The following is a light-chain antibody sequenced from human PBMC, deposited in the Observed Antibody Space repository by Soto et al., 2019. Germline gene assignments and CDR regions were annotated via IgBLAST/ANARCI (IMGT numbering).Light chain of an antibody. CDR3: ASWDDSLTGLYV. J-gene: IGLJ1*01. Sequence: QSVLTQPPSVSGTPGQRVTISCSGGSSNIGSGTVNWYQQLPGTAPKLLIYNNNQRPSGVPDRFSGSKSGTSGSLAISGLQSGDEADYYCASWDDSLTGLYVFGTGTKSPS. V-gene: IGLV1-44*01. CDR1: SSNIGSGT. CDR2: NNN.